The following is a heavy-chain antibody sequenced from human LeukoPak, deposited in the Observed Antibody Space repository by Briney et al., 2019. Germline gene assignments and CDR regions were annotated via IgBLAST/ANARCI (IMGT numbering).Heavy chain of an antibody. J-gene: IGHJ6*02. CDR1: GFTFSGST. CDR3: IRGAASGSYFGLAV. Sequence: PGGSLRLSCEASGFTFSGSTMHWVRQASAKGLEWVGRIKRKADNYATAYGTSVKGRFTLFRDDSKSTAYLQMNSLQTEDTAVYYCIRGAASGSYFGLAVWGQGATVTVS. D-gene: IGHD1-26*01. CDR2: IKRKADNYAT. V-gene: IGHV3-73*01.